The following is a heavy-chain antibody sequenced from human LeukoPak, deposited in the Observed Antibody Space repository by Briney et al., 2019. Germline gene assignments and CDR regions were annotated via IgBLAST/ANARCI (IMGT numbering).Heavy chain of an antibody. V-gene: IGHV5-51*01. CDR3: ARGPTYYYDSSGYHFDY. Sequence: AASLQIPCRGSGCLFTSYWIGWVRQLPAKGLEWMGIISPGDSGTRYSPSFQGQVTISADRFISHAYLQWSSPKASDTAMYYCARGPTYYYDSSGYHFDYWGQGTLVTVSS. D-gene: IGHD3-22*01. CDR2: ISPGDSGT. CDR1: GCLFTSYW. J-gene: IGHJ4*02.